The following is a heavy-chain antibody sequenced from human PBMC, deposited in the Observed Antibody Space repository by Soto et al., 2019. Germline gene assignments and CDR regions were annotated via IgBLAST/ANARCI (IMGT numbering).Heavy chain of an antibody. CDR1: GFTFSNAW. CDR3: TPDSYSTMIVGRFDY. D-gene: IGHD3-22*01. Sequence: EVQLVESGGGLVKPGGSLRLSCAASGFTFSNAWINWVRQAPGKGLEWVGRIKSKTDGGTTDFAAPVKGRFAISRDDSKNMVYLQRNSRKTEDTGIYYCTPDSYSTMIVGRFDYWGHGTLVTVTS. J-gene: IGHJ4*01. V-gene: IGHV3-15*07. CDR2: IKSKTDGGTT.